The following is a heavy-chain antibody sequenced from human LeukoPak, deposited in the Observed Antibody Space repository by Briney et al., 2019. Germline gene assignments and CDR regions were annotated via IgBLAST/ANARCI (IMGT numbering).Heavy chain of an antibody. D-gene: IGHD3-10*01. CDR1: GFTFSSYS. Sequence: GGSLRLSCAASGFTFSSYSMNWVRQAPGKGLEWVSYIRSSSSTIYYADSWKVRFTISRDNAKTSLYLQMNSLRAEDTAVYYCARDGSGRVPEMSAPDYWGQGTLVTVSS. CDR3: ARDGSGRVPEMSAPDY. J-gene: IGHJ4*02. V-gene: IGHV3-48*01. CDR2: IRSSSSTI.